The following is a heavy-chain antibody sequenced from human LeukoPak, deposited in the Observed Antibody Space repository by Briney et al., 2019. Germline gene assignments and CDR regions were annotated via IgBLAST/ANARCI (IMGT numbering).Heavy chain of an antibody. D-gene: IGHD3-16*01. J-gene: IGHJ5*02. V-gene: IGHV3-48*02. Sequence: PGGSLRLSCAASGFSFSSYSMNWVRQAPGKGLEWVSFINGGGDSTYYADSVKGRFTISRDNAKSSLHLQMNSLRDEDTAVYYCARDPAAEGFGGAVTQKVFDPWGQGALVTGSS. CDR1: GFSFSSYS. CDR3: ARDPAAEGFGGAVTQKVFDP. CDR2: INGGGDST.